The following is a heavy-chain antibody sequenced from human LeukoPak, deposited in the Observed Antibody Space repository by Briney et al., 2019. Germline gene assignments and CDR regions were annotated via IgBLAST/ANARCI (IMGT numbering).Heavy chain of an antibody. CDR1: GYTFTGYY. V-gene: IGHV1-2*04. CDR3: AREWAAGVAAGGYYYYYGMDV. CDR2: INPNSGGT. Sequence: GASVKVSCKASGYTFTGYYMHWVRQAPGQGLEWMGWINPNSGGTNYAQKFQGWVTMTRDTSISTAYMELSRLRSDDTAVYYCAREWAAGVAAGGYYYYYGMDVWGQGTTVTVSS. J-gene: IGHJ6*02. D-gene: IGHD6-13*01.